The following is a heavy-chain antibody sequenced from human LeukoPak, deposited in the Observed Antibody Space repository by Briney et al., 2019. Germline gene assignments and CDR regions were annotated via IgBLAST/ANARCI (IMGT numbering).Heavy chain of an antibody. Sequence: PSETLSLTCAVSGGSISSYYWSWIRQPPGKGLEWIGYIYYSGSTNYNPSLKSRVTISVDTSKNQFSLKLSSVTAADTAVYYCARFSGVGATYFDYWGREPWSPSPQ. CDR2: IYYSGST. D-gene: IGHD1-26*01. CDR1: GGSISSYY. CDR3: ARFSGVGATYFDY. V-gene: IGHV4-59*08. J-gene: IGHJ4*02.